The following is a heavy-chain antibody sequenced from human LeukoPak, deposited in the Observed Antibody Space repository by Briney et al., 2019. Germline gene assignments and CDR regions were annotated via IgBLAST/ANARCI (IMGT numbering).Heavy chain of an antibody. CDR2: IYTSGST. D-gene: IGHD3-16*01. J-gene: IGHJ3*02. Sequence: SETLSLTCAVYGGSFSGYYWSWIRQPAGKGLEWIGRIYTSGSTNYNPSLKSRVTMSVDTSKNQFSLKLSSVTAADTAVYYCARGWGAEVAFDIWGQGTMVTVSS. CDR3: ARGWGAEVAFDI. CDR1: GGSFSGYY. V-gene: IGHV4-59*10.